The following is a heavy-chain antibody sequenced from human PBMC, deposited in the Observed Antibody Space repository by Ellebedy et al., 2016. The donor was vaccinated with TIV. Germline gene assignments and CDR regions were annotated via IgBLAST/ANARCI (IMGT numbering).Heavy chain of an antibody. CDR2: FSGSGGST. J-gene: IGHJ4*02. Sequence: PGGSLRLSCAASGFTFSSYGMSWVRQAPGKGLEWVSGFSGSGGSTYYADSVKGRFTISRDNSKNTLYLQMNSLSAEDTAMYYCAKDRVWSIPVAGYFDSWGQGTLVTVSS. D-gene: IGHD6-19*01. V-gene: IGHV3-23*01. CDR3: AKDRVWSIPVAGYFDS. CDR1: GFTFSSYG.